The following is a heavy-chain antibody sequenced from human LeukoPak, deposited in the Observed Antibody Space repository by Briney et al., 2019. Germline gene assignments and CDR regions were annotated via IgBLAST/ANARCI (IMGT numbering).Heavy chain of an antibody. CDR1: GFTFSSYS. CDR3: AKGNDYVWGSYRQYFDY. Sequence: GGSLRLSCAASGFTFSSYSMSWVRQAPGKGLEWVSAISGSGGSTYYADSVKGRFTISRDNSKNTLYLQMNSLRAEDTAVYYCAKGNDYVWGSYRQYFDYWGQGTLVTVSS. CDR2: ISGSGGST. V-gene: IGHV3-23*01. D-gene: IGHD3-16*02. J-gene: IGHJ4*02.